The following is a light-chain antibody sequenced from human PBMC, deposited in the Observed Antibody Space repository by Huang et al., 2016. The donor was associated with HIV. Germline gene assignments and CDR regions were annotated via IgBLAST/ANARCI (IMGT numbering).Light chain of an antibody. Sequence: EIVMTQSPATLSVSPGERVTLSCRANRSVSTNLAWYQQRPGQAPRLLSYGSSTRAPGSPARFSGSGSGTDFSLTISSLQSEEFALYYCHQYNNWLLSFGGGTRVDI. J-gene: IGKJ4*01. CDR1: RSVSTN. CDR3: HQYNNWLLS. V-gene: IGKV3-15*01. CDR2: GSS.